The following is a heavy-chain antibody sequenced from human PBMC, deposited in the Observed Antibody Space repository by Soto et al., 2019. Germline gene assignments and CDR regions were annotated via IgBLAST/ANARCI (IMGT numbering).Heavy chain of an antibody. V-gene: IGHV4-59*12. CDR3: ARERLLALDY. D-gene: IGHD2-21*02. CDR2: IYYSGST. Sequence: QVQLQESGPGLVKPSETLSLTCTVSAGSISSYYWTWIRQPPGKGLEWIGYIYYSGSTNYNPSLTSPVTISVDTSTTQFSLKLSSVPAADTAVYYCARERLLALDYWGQGTLVTVSS. CDR1: AGSISSYY. J-gene: IGHJ4*02.